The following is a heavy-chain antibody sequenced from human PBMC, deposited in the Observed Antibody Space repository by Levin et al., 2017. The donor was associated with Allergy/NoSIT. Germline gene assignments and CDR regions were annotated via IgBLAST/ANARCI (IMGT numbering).Heavy chain of an antibody. V-gene: IGHV3-48*03. CDR1: GFTFSSYE. J-gene: IGHJ4*02. D-gene: IGHD3-3*01. Sequence: GESLKISCAASGFTFSSYEMNWVRRAPGKGLEWVSYISSTGSTIYPADSVKGRFTISRDNAKNSLYLHMNSLRAEETAVYYCARQLGNFWSGYNYFDYWGQGTLVTVSS. CDR2: ISSTGSTI. CDR3: ARQLGNFWSGYNYFDY.